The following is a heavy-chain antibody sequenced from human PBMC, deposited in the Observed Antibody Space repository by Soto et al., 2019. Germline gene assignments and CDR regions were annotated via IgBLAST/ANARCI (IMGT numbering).Heavy chain of an antibody. D-gene: IGHD2-2*03. CDR1: GFTFSDRA. Sequence: ESGGGVVQPGRSLRLSCAASGFTFSDRAMHWVRQAPGKGREWLAIIWSDGSEKFYAGSVKGRFTISRDNSKNTVYLQMNTLSAEDTAMYYCARALFPDVDIYAMDVWGQGTAVTVSS. CDR2: IWSDGSEK. V-gene: IGHV3-33*01. CDR3: ARALFPDVDIYAMDV. J-gene: IGHJ6*02.